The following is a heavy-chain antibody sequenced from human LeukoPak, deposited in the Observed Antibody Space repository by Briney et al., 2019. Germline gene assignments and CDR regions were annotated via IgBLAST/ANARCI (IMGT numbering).Heavy chain of an antibody. D-gene: IGHD3-22*01. J-gene: IGHJ4*02. CDR1: GFTFSSYA. CDR2: ISSSSSYI. V-gene: IGHV3-21*01. Sequence: GESLRLSCAASGFTFSSYAMSWVRQAPGKGLEWVSSISSSSSYIYYADSVKGRFTISRDNAKNSLYLQMNSLRAEDTAVYYCAREDLVVITPSSIDYWGQGTLVTVSS. CDR3: AREDLVVITPSSIDY.